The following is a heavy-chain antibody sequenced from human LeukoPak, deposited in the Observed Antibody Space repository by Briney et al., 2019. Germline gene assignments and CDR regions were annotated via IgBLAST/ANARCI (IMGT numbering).Heavy chain of an antibody. D-gene: IGHD2-15*01. Sequence: GGSLRLSCAASGFTFSGSAMHWVRQASGKGLEWVGRIRSKANSYATAYAASVKGRFTISRDDSKNTAYLQMNSLKTEDTAVYYCTRGKGDQGWYWGQGTLVTVSS. CDR1: GFTFSGSA. J-gene: IGHJ4*02. CDR2: IRSKANSYAT. CDR3: TRGKGDQGWY. V-gene: IGHV3-73*01.